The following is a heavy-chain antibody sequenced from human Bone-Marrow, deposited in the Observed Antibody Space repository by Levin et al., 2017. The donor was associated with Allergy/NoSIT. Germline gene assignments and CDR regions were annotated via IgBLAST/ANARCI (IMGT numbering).Heavy chain of an antibody. Sequence: AGGSLRLSCVGSGFIFSDVSMNWVRQAPGKGLVWVGRIKAKADGETTDYAAFVEGRFTISRDDSKSTVYLQLTALKKEDTAVYYCTTGPDPWGQGTLVTVSS. CDR2: IKAKADGETT. V-gene: IGHV3-15*01. J-gene: IGHJ5*02. CDR1: GFIFSDVS. CDR3: TTGPDP.